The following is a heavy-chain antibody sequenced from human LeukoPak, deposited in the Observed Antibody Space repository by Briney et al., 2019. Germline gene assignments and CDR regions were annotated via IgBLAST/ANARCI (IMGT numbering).Heavy chain of an antibody. V-gene: IGHV4-59*12. Sequence: PSETLSLTCTVSGGSISSYYWSWIRLPPGKGLEWIGYIYYSGSTNYNPSLRSRVTISVDTSKNQFSLKLSSVTAADTAVYYCARVKAAFDIWGQGTMVTVSS. J-gene: IGHJ3*02. CDR1: GGSISSYY. CDR3: ARVKAAFDI. CDR2: IYYSGST.